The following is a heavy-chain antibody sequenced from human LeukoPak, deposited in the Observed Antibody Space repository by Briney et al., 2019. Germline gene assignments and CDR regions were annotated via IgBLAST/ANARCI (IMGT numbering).Heavy chain of an antibody. CDR3: ARDVGASAPDAFDI. J-gene: IGHJ3*02. CDR1: GFTFSTYN. D-gene: IGHD3-16*01. V-gene: IGHV3-21*01. CDR2: ISTSSNYI. Sequence: GGSLRLSCAACGFTFSTYNMNWVRQAPGKGLEWVSCISTSSNYIYYADSVRGRFTISRDNAKSSLYLQRNSLRAEDTDVYYCARDVGASAPDAFDIWGQGTMVTVSS.